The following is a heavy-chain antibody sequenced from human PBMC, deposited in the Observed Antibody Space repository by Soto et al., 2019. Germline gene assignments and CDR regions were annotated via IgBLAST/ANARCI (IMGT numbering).Heavy chain of an antibody. V-gene: IGHV4-59*01. Sequence: SETLSLTCTVSGDSIRSSYWSWVRQPPGRGLEWIGYVYYTGTTNSNPSLKSRVTISADTSKNLFSLKVVSVTPADTAVYFCARDMSGGSSWYEFDSWGPGNLVT. CDR3: ARDMSGGSSWYEFDS. J-gene: IGHJ4*02. CDR2: VYYTGTT. D-gene: IGHD6-13*01. CDR1: GDSIRSSY.